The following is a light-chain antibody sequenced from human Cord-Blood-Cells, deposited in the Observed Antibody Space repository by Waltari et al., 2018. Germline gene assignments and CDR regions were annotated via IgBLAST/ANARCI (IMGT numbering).Light chain of an antibody. J-gene: IGLJ1*01. CDR3: SSYTSSSTLLYV. Sequence: SALHQPASLSGSPGQSVTISCAAASSDVGGYNYVSWRQQHPGKSPKLMIYDVSTRPSGVSNRFSGSTSGNTASLTNSGLQAEDEADYYCSSYTSSSTLLYVFGTGTKVTVL. CDR1: SSDVGGYNY. V-gene: IGLV2-14*01. CDR2: DVS.